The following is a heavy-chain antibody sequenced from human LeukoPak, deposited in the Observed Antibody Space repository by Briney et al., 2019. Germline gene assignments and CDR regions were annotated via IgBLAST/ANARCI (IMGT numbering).Heavy chain of an antibody. CDR2: IYWHEEI. D-gene: IGHD6-13*01. CDR3: AHRSLGYFDY. CDR1: GFSLSTSEEA. J-gene: IGHJ4*02. Sequence: SGSTLVNPTQTLTLTCSFSGFSLSTSEEAVGWIRQPPGEALEWLALIYWHEEIHYSPSLKSRLTITKDTAKNQVVLTVTNMDPVDTATYYCAHRSLGYFDYWGQGSLVTVSS. V-gene: IGHV2-5*01.